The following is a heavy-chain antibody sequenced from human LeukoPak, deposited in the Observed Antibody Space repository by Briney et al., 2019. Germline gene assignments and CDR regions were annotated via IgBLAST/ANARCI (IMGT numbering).Heavy chain of an antibody. CDR2: IIPIFGTA. CDR1: GGTFSSYA. Sequence: SVKVSCKASGGTFSSYAISWVRQAPGQGLEWMGGIIPIFGTANYAQKFQGRVTITTDESTSTAYMELSSLRSEDTAVYYCAREIPGIVGAVAFDYWGQGTLVTVSS. J-gene: IGHJ4*02. CDR3: AREIPGIVGAVAFDY. V-gene: IGHV1-69*05. D-gene: IGHD1-26*01.